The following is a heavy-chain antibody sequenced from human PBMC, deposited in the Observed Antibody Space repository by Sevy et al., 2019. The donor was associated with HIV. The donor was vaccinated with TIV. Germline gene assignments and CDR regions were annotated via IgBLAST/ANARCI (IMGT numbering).Heavy chain of an antibody. D-gene: IGHD6-19*01. V-gene: IGHV3-23*01. CDR3: AKGHSSGWYDFFDF. CDR2: VSASGIST. Sequence: GGSLRLSCAAPGFTFSSNAVSWVRQAPGKGPEWVSAVSASGISTYYADSGKGRFTISRDNSKNTVYLQMNSLRAEDTAVYYCAKGHSSGWYDFFDFWGQGTLVTVSS. J-gene: IGHJ4*02. CDR1: GFTFSSNA.